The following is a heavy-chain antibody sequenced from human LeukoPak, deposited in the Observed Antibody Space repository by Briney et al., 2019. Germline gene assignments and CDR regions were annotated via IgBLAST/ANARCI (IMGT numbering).Heavy chain of an antibody. CDR3: VRYYDNSGSSPVHWFDP. D-gene: IGHD3-22*01. CDR1: GYTFTGYY. Sequence: GASVKVSCKASGYTFTGYYMHWVRQAPGQGLEWMGWINPNSGGTNYAQKFQGRVTMTRDTSNNTAYMELSRLRSDDTAVYYCVRYYDNSGSSPVHWFDPWGQGTLVAVSS. V-gene: IGHV1-2*02. J-gene: IGHJ5*02. CDR2: INPNSGGT.